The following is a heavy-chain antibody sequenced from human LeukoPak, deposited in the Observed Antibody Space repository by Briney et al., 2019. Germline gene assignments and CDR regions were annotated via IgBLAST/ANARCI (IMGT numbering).Heavy chain of an antibody. V-gene: IGHV3-48*03. D-gene: IGHD4-23*01. CDR3: ARCPRWAHFDY. J-gene: IGHJ4*02. CDR1: GFTFSSYE. CDR2: ISSSGRAI. Sequence: GGSLRLSCAGSGFTFSSYEMNWVRQAPGKGLEWVSYISSSGRAIYYADSVKGRFTVSRDNAKNSLYMQMNSLRAEDTAVYYCARCPRWAHFDYWGQGTLVTVSS.